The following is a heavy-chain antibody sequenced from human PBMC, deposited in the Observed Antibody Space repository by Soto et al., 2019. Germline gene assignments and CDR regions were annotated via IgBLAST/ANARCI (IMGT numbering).Heavy chain of an antibody. Sequence: SETLSLTCTVSGGSISSSSYYWGWIRQPPGKGLEWIGSIYYSGSTYYDPSLKSRVTISVDTSKNQFSLKLSSVTAADTAVYYCARHTYYYDSSGYYYHNWFDPWGQGTLVTVS. CDR3: ARHTYYYDSSGYYYHNWFDP. V-gene: IGHV4-39*01. CDR2: IYYSGST. J-gene: IGHJ5*02. D-gene: IGHD3-22*01. CDR1: GGSISSSSYY.